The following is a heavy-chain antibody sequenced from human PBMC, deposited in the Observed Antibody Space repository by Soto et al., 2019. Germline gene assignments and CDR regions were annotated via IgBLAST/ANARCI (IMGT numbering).Heavy chain of an antibody. D-gene: IGHD1-7*01. CDR2: INPSGGST. V-gene: IGHV1-46*01. Sequence: ASVKVSCKASGYTFTSYYMHWVRQVPGQGLEWMGIINPSGGSTSYAQKFQGRVTMTRDTSTSTVYMELSSLRSEDTAVYYCAKPFGNYDHAFDIWGQGTMVTVSS. CDR3: AKPFGNYDHAFDI. J-gene: IGHJ3*02. CDR1: GYTFTSYY.